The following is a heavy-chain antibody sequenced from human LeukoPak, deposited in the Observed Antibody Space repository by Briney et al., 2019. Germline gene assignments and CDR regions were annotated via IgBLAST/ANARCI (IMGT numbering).Heavy chain of an antibody. CDR2: ISSSGSTI. CDR3: AKDVVVVAATPGYYYYYMDV. V-gene: IGHV3-48*03. Sequence: PGGSLRLSCAASGFTFSSYEMNWVHQAPGKGLEWVSYISSSGSTIYYADSVKGRFTISRDNAKNSLYLQMNSLRAEDTAVYYCAKDVVVVAATPGYYYYYMDVWGKGTTVTVS. J-gene: IGHJ6*03. D-gene: IGHD2-15*01. CDR1: GFTFSSYE.